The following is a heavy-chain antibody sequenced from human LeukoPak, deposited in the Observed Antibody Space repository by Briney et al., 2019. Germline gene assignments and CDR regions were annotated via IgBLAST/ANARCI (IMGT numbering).Heavy chain of an antibody. J-gene: IGHJ4*02. CDR2: INPSGGST. Sequence: ASVRVSCKASGYTFTSYYMHWVRQAPGQGLEWMGIINPSGGSTSYAQKFQGRVTMTRDTSTSTVHMELSSLRSEDTAVYYCARDSRSGYYLFDYWGQGTLVTVSS. CDR1: GYTFTSYY. CDR3: ARDSRSGYYLFDY. D-gene: IGHD3-22*01. V-gene: IGHV1-46*01.